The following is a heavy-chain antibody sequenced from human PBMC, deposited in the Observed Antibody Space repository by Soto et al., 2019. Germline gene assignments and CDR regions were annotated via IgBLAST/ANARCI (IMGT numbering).Heavy chain of an antibody. CDR1: GYTISSYG. J-gene: IGHJ5*02. CDR2: ISGYNGNT. D-gene: IGHD4-4*01. V-gene: IGHV1-18*01. Sequence: ASVKVSCKTSGYTISSYGFSWVRQAPGQGLEWIGWISGYNGNTNYAQRFQGRVTMTTDTSTSTAYMELTGLRSDDTAVYYCAGDPDSHYNDSHASSYPWGQGTLVTSPQ. CDR3: AGDPDSHYNDSHASSYP.